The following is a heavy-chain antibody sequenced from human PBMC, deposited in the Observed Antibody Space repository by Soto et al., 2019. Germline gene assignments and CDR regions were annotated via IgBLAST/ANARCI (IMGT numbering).Heavy chain of an antibody. CDR1: GGSVSSGSYY. D-gene: IGHD6-6*01. CDR2: IYYSGST. Sequence: KPSETLSLTCTVSGGSVSSGSYYWSWIRQPPGKGLEWIGYIYYSGSTNYNPSLKSRVTISVDTSKNQFSLKLSSVTAADTAVYYCAGAISSSPGWFDPWGQGTLVTVSS. J-gene: IGHJ5*02. V-gene: IGHV4-61*01. CDR3: AGAISSSPGWFDP.